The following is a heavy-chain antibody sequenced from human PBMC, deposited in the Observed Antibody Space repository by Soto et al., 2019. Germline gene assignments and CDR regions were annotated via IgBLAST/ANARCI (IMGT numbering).Heavy chain of an antibody. CDR1: GGTLSSYA. CDR2: IIPIFGTA. D-gene: IGHD3-16*02. Sequence: SVKVSCKASGGTLSSYAISWVRQAPGQGLEWMGGIIPIFGTANYAQKFQGRVTITADESTSTAYMELSSLRSEDTAVYYCARVNMITFGGVIVNDAFDIWGQGTMVTVSS. J-gene: IGHJ3*02. V-gene: IGHV1-69*13. CDR3: ARVNMITFGGVIVNDAFDI.